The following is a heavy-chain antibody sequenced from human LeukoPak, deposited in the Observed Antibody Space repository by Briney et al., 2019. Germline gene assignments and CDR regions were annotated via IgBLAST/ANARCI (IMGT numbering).Heavy chain of an antibody. D-gene: IGHD6-19*01. J-gene: IGHJ4*02. Sequence: GGSLRLSCTAYGFTFGDYAMSWFRQAPGKGLEWVGFIRSKAYGGTTEYAASVKGRFTISRDDSKSIAYLQMNSLKTEDTAVYYCTRNKPGLPTVAYWGQGTLVTVSS. CDR2: IRSKAYGGTT. CDR3: TRNKPGLPTVAY. CDR1: GFTFGDYA. V-gene: IGHV3-49*03.